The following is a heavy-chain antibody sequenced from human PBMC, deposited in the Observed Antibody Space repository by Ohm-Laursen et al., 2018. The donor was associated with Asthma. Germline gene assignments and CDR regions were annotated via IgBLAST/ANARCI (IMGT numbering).Heavy chain of an antibody. V-gene: IGHV3-48*02. CDR2: ISSSSSTI. J-gene: IGHJ4*02. CDR1: GFTFSGYS. Sequence: SLRLSCSASGFTFSGYSMNWVRQAPGKGLEWVSYISSSSSTIYYADSVKGRFTISRDNAKNSLYLQMNSLRDEDTAVYYCAREGYYYDSSGYLFDYWGQGTLVTVSS. CDR3: AREGYYYDSSGYLFDY. D-gene: IGHD3-22*01.